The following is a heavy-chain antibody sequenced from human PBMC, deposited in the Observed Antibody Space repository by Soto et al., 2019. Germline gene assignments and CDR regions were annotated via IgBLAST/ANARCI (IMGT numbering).Heavy chain of an antibody. CDR3: ATRSRVSPMPFDY. CDR1: GYTFTTYG. CDR2: INPNNGNT. V-gene: IGHV1-18*01. J-gene: IGHJ4*02. D-gene: IGHD2-2*01. Sequence: GASVKVSCKASGYTFTTYGINWVRQAPGQGLEWMGWINPNNGNTNYAQELQGRVTLTTDTATSTAYIEVRSLRSDDTAVYYCATRSRVSPMPFDYWGQGTLVTVSS.